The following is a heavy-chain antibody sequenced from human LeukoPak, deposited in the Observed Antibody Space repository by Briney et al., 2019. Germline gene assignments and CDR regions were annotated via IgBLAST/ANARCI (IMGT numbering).Heavy chain of an antibody. V-gene: IGHV3-15*01. CDR2: IKSKTDGGTT. CDR1: GFTFTNAW. J-gene: IGHJ4*01. CDR3: IRQQLVFDS. D-gene: IGHD6-13*01. Sequence: GGSLRLSCAASGFTFTNAWMNWVRQAPGKGLEWVGRIKSKTDGGTTDYAAPVKGRFTISRDDSKNTLYLQMNSLKSEDTAVYFCIRQQLVFDSWGHGTLVTVSS.